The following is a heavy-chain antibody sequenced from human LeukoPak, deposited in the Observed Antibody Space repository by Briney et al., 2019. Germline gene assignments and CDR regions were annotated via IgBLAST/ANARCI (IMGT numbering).Heavy chain of an antibody. CDR2: ITSSSNTV. D-gene: IGHD6-19*01. V-gene: IGHV3-48*01. CDR3: ARLLSGWYLADY. CDR1: GFTFSNYN. J-gene: IGHJ4*02. Sequence: GGSLRLSCAASGFTFSNYNMFWARQAPGKGLEWVSYITSSSNTVHYADSVKGRFTLSRDNAKSSLYLQMNSLRAEDTAIYYCARLLSGWYLADYWGQGALVTVSS.